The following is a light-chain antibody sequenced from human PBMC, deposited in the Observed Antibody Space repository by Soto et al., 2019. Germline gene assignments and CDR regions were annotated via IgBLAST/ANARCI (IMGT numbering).Light chain of an antibody. CDR3: EQYDGSPRT. CDR1: QSVKNSY. CDR2: GVS. V-gene: IGKV3-20*01. Sequence: EIVLTQSPGTLSLSPGERATLSCRASQSVKNSYLAWYQQKPGQSPRLVIYGVSNRATGIPNRFSGGGFGTDFTLTISRLEPDDFAVYYCEQYDGSPRTFGQGTTVEIK. J-gene: IGKJ1*01.